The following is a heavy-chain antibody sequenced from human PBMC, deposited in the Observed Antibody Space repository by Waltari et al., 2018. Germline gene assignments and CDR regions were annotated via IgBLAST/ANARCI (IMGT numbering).Heavy chain of an antibody. CDR1: GNTFNCYD. V-gene: IGHV1-8*01. CDR3: ASGPYSEFASVPYYFDS. Sequence: QVQLLQSGAEVRNPGASVKVSCKTSGNTFNCYDINWGRKAKGQGLEWMGWRNANRGETGFAQKFQGRVTMTRNTSGSTAYWELTSLRSEDTAVYYCASGPYSEFASVPYYFDSWGQGTLVTVSS. D-gene: IGHD3-3*01. CDR2: RNANRGET. J-gene: IGHJ4*02.